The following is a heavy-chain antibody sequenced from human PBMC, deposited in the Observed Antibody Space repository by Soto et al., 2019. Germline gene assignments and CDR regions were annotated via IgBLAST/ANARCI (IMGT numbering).Heavy chain of an antibody. D-gene: IGHD3-3*01. CDR1: GGSFSGSV. CDR2: IIPVHNIT. J-gene: IGHJ3*02. CDR3: GRAKSIFGIVTDVYDI. Sequence: QVQLVQSGAEVTKPGSSVTVSCMTSGGSFSGSVFTWVRQAPGQGLEWMGRIIPVHNITNYAESLQGRVTISADTSSSTTYMELSTLRSDDTAVYFCGRAKSIFGIVTDVYDIWGQGTMVIVSS. V-gene: IGHV1-69*10.